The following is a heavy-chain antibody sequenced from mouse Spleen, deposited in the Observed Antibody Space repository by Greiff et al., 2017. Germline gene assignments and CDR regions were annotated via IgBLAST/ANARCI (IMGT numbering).Heavy chain of an antibody. Sequence: EVQLVESGGGLVQPGGSRKLSCAASGFTFSSFGMHWVRQAPEKGLEWVAYISSGSSTIYYADTVKGRFTISRDNPKNTLFLQMTSLRSEDTAMYYCARNIYFDYWGQGTTLTVSS. CDR2: ISSGSSTI. V-gene: IGHV5-17*02. CDR3: ARNIYFDY. CDR1: GFTFSSFG. J-gene: IGHJ2*01.